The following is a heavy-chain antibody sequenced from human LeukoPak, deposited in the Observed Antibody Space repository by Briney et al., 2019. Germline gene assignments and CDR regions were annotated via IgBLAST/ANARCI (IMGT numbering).Heavy chain of an antibody. Sequence: PGGSLRLSCAASGFTFSSYAMSWVRQAPGKGLEWVSAISGSGGSTYYADSVKGRFTISRDNSKNTLYLQMNSLRAEDTAVYYCAKALYDYVWGSYRPWGQGTLVTVSS. CDR2: ISGSGGST. CDR3: AKALYDYVWGSYRP. J-gene: IGHJ4*02. CDR1: GFTFSSYA. D-gene: IGHD3-16*02. V-gene: IGHV3-23*01.